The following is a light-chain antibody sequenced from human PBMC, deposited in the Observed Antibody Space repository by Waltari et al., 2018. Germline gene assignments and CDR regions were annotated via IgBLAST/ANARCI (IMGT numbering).Light chain of an antibody. CDR1: QTLFSSSNNKDW. CDR2: WAS. CDR3: QQYYSTPHT. J-gene: IGKJ4*01. V-gene: IGKV4-1*01. Sequence: DKVMTQSPDSLAVSLGERATINCKSSQTLFSSSNNKDWLAWYQQKVGQSPKLLFYWASTRESGVPERFSGSGSGTDFSLTISSLQAEDVAVYYCQQYYSTPHTFGGGTKVEI.